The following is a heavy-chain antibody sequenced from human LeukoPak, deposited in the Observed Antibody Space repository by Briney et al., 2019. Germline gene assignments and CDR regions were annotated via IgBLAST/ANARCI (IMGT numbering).Heavy chain of an antibody. CDR2: IYYSGST. J-gene: IGHJ5*02. CDR1: GGSISSGSYY. Sequence: SETLSLTCTVSGGSISSGSYYWGWIRQPPGKGLEWIGSIYYSGSTYYNPSLKSRVTISVDTSKNQFSLKLSSVTAADTAVYYCARDRIEGIAAAGTPYSWFDPWGQGTLVTVSS. D-gene: IGHD6-13*01. V-gene: IGHV4-39*07. CDR3: ARDRIEGIAAAGTPYSWFDP.